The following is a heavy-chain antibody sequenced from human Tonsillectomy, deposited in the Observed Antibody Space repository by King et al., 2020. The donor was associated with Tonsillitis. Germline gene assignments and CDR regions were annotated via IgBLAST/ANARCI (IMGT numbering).Heavy chain of an antibody. Sequence: VQLQQWGAGLLKPSETLSLTCAVYGGSFSDYFWRWIRQPPGKGLEWFVEINRSGGTDYTPSLKSRVTISGDTSKNQFSLRLGSVTAADTAVYYCARVHYDYVWGSYRYADYWGQGTLVTVSS. V-gene: IGHV4-34*01. D-gene: IGHD3-16*02. CDR2: INRSGGT. J-gene: IGHJ4*02. CDR3: ARVHYDYVWGSYRYADY. CDR1: GGSFSDYF.